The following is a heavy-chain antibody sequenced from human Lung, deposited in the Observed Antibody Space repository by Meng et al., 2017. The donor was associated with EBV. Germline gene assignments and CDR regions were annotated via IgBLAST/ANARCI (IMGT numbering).Heavy chain of an antibody. CDR1: GDSVSSSSAA. Sequence: QVQLQQQGPGLVKPSTTLSIPCVISGDSVSSSSAAWTWIRQAPSRGLEWLGRTNYRSKWYNDYAVFVKSRITINPDTSKNQFSLQLTSVAPEDTTVYYCARGATSVFDLWGRGTLVTVSS. V-gene: IGHV6-1*01. CDR2: TNYRSKWYN. CDR3: ARGATSVFDL. J-gene: IGHJ2*01.